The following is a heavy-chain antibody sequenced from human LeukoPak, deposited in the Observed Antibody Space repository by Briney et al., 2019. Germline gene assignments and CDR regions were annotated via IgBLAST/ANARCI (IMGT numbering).Heavy chain of an antibody. D-gene: IGHD3-22*01. Sequence: PGTSLRLSCAASGFTFSSYGMHWVRQAPGKGLEWAAVIWADGSKKYYAGSVKDRFTISRDNSKNTLYLQMNSLRADDTAVYYCVSFYETYWGRGTLVTVSS. J-gene: IGHJ4*02. CDR3: VSFYETY. V-gene: IGHV3-33*03. CDR1: GFTFSSYG. CDR2: IWADGSKK.